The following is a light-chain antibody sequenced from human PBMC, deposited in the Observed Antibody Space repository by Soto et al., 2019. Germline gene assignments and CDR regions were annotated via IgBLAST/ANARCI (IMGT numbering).Light chain of an antibody. Sequence: QSALTQPASVSGSPGQSITISCTGTSSDVGGFNSVSWYQLRPGTAPKLILYDVVDRPSGVSYRFSGYKSGNTASLTISRLQAAYEADYFCSSYTSTRTNVFGSGTKVTVL. V-gene: IGLV2-14*03. CDR3: SSYTSTRTNV. CDR1: SSDVGGFNS. J-gene: IGLJ1*01. CDR2: DVV.